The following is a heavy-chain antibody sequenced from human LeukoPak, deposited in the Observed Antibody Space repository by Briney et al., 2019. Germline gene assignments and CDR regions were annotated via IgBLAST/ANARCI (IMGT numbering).Heavy chain of an antibody. Sequence: SETLSLTCTVSGGSISSYYWSWIRQPPGKGLEWIGYIYYSGSTNYNPSLKSRVTISVDTSKNQFSLKLSSVTAADTAVYYCARNGYSSSWYEDDYWGQGTLVTVSS. J-gene: IGHJ4*02. D-gene: IGHD6-13*01. CDR3: ARNGYSSSWYEDDY. CDR2: IYYSGST. V-gene: IGHV4-59*08. CDR1: GGSISSYY.